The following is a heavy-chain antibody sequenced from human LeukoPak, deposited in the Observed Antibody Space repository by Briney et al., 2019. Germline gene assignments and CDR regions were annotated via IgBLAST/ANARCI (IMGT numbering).Heavy chain of an antibody. V-gene: IGHV4-4*07. D-gene: IGHD3-16*01. J-gene: IGHJ6*03. CDR2: IYTSGST. CDR3: ARETSQKGAHYMDV. CDR1: GGSISSYY. Sequence: SETLSLTCTVSGGSISSYYWSWIRQPAGKGLEWIGRIYTSGSTNYNPSLKSRVTISIDTSKNQFSLKLSSVTAADTAVYYCARETSQKGAHYMDVWGKGTTITIS.